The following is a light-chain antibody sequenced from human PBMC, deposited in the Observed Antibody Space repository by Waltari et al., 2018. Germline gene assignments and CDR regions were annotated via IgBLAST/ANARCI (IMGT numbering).Light chain of an antibody. CDR1: RSVGRS. V-gene: IGKV3-20*01. J-gene: IGKJ1*01. CDR3: QNYVRLPAT. Sequence: SCRASRSVGRSLTWYQQKPGQAPRLLIYDASRRAPGIPDRFSGSGSGTDFSLTISRLEPEDFAVYYCQNYVRLPATFGQGTKVEIK. CDR2: DAS.